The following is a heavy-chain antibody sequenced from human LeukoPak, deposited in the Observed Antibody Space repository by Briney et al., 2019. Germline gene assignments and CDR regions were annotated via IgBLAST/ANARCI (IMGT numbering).Heavy chain of an antibody. J-gene: IGHJ1*01. V-gene: IGHV3-21*01. D-gene: IGHD3-3*01. CDR2: ISSSSSYI. Sequence: KTGGSLRLSCAASGFTFSSYSMNWVRQAPGKGLEWVSSISSSSSYIYYADSVKGRFTISRDNAKNSLYLQMNSLRAEDTAVYYCARGRITIFGVVIKKFAEYLQHWGQGTLVTVSS. CDR3: ARGRITIFGVVIKKFAEYLQH. CDR1: GFTFSSYS.